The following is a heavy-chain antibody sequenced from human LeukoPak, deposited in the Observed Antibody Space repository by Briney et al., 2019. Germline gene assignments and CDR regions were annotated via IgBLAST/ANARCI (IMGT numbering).Heavy chain of an antibody. CDR2: IYSSGST. CDR1: GGSFSGCF. Sequence: SETLSLTCAVYGGSFSGCFWTWIRQPPGKGLEWIGYIYSSGSTNYNPSLKSRITISVDTSKNQFSLKLSSVTAADTAVYYCARFAYCGGHCWYYFDYWGQGSLVTVSS. D-gene: IGHD2-21*02. V-gene: IGHV4-59*01. J-gene: IGHJ4*02. CDR3: ARFAYCGGHCWYYFDY.